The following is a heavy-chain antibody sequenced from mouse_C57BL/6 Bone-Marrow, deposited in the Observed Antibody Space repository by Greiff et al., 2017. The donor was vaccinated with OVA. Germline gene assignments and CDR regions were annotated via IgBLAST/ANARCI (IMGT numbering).Heavy chain of an antibody. V-gene: IGHV1-54*01. D-gene: IGHD2-4*01. Sequence: VQLQESGAELVRPGASVKLSCKASGYAFTNYLIEWVKQRPGQGLEWIGVINPGSGGTNYNEKFKGKATLTADKSSSTAYMQLSSLTSEDSAVYFCAREDYDYPFAYWGQGTLVTVSA. CDR2: INPGSGGT. CDR3: AREDYDYPFAY. J-gene: IGHJ3*01. CDR1: GYAFTNYL.